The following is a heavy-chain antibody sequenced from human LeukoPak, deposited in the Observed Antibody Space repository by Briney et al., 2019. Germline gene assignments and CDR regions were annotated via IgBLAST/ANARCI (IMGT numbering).Heavy chain of an antibody. D-gene: IGHD3-22*01. CDR3: ARVIPTSSGFYAY. Sequence: PGGSLRLSCAASGFTFSDYYMTWIRQAPGTGLEWVAYISNIGSDTNYADPVKGRFTISRDNAKNSLYLQMSSLRAEDTALYYCARVIPTSSGFYAYWGQGTLVTVSS. J-gene: IGHJ4*02. V-gene: IGHV3-11*06. CDR1: GFTFSDYY. CDR2: ISNIGSDT.